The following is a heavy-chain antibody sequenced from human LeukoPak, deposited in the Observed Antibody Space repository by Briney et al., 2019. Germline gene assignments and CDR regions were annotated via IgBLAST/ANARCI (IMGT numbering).Heavy chain of an antibody. CDR3: ARAGFTFSDYFGSFFDY. D-gene: IGHD3-10*01. CDR2: ISSSSSTI. J-gene: IGHJ4*02. Sequence: HAGGSLRLSCAASGFTFSSYSMNWVRQAPGKGLEGGSYISSSSSTIYYADSVKGRFTISRDNAKNSLYLQMNSLRAEDTAVYYCARAGFTFSDYFGSFFDYWGQGTLVTVSS. CDR1: GFTFSSYS. V-gene: IGHV3-48*01.